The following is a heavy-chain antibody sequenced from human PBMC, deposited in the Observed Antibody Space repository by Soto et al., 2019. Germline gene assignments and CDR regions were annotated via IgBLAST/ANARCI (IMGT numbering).Heavy chain of an antibody. D-gene: IGHD6-13*01. Sequence: QVQLQESGPGLVKSSETLSLTCTVSGGSISSYYWSWIRQPPGKGLEWIGYIYYSGSTNCNPSLKSRVTISVDKSKNQFSLKLSSVTAADTAVYYCARPAAAYNWFDPLGQGTLVTVSS. J-gene: IGHJ5*02. CDR2: IYYSGST. CDR3: ARPAAAYNWFDP. CDR1: GGSISSYY. V-gene: IGHV4-59*01.